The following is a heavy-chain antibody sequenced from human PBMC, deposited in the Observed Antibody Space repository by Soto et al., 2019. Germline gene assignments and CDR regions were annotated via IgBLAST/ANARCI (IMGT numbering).Heavy chain of an antibody. CDR1: GYSFTSYW. D-gene: IGHD3-22*01. J-gene: IGHJ4*02. Sequence: GESLKISCKGSGYSFTSYWIGWVRQMPGKGLEWMGIIYPGDSDTRYSPSFQGQVTISADKSISTAYLQWSSLKASDTAMYYCARRHYYDSSGYYYLHYFDYWGQGTLVTVSS. CDR3: ARRHYYDSSGYYYLHYFDY. CDR2: IYPGDSDT. V-gene: IGHV5-51*01.